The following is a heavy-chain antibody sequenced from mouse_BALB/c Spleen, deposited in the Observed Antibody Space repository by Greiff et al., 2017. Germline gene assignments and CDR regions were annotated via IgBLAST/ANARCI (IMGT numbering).Heavy chain of an antibody. J-gene: IGHJ2*01. CDR1: GFTFSSYA. D-gene: IGHD2-14*01. CDR3: ARDGYDDGFDY. V-gene: IGHV5-6-5*01. CDR2: ISSGGST. Sequence: EVHLVESGGGLVKPGGSLKLSCAASGFTFSSYAMSWVRQTPEKRLEWVASISSGGSTYYPDSVKGRFTISRDNARNILYLQMSSLRSEDTAMYYCARDGYDDGFDYWGQGTTLTVSS.